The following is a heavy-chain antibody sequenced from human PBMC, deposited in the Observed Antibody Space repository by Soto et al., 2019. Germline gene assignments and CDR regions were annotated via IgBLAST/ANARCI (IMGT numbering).Heavy chain of an antibody. J-gene: IGHJ3*02. Sequence: GGSLRLSCAASGFTFSSYSMNCVRQAPGKGLEWVSSISSSSSYIYYADSVKGRFTISRDNAKNSLYLQMNSLRAEDTAVYYCARDSVYCSGGSCYSDAFDIWGQGTMVTVSS. CDR1: GFTFSSYS. V-gene: IGHV3-21*01. CDR3: ARDSVYCSGGSCYSDAFDI. CDR2: ISSSSSYI. D-gene: IGHD2-15*01.